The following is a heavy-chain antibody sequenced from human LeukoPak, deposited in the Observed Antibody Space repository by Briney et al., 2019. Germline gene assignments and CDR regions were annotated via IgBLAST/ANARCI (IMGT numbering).Heavy chain of an antibody. V-gene: IGHV4-59*01. D-gene: IGHD6-19*01. CDR3: ARDGRAGSLFAY. CDR2: ISYSGST. CDR1: SGSISGFY. Sequence: SETLSLTCTVSSGSISGFYWSWIRQPPGKGLEWVGYISYSGSTNYNPSLKSRVTISVDTSKNQFSLKLSSVTAADTAIYYCARDGRAGSLFAYWGQGTLVTVSS. J-gene: IGHJ4*02.